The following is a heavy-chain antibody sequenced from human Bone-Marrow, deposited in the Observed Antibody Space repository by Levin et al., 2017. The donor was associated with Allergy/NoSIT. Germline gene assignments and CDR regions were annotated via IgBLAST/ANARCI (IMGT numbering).Heavy chain of an antibody. V-gene: IGHV4-30-2*01. CDR1: GGSMSSGGYS. J-gene: IGHJ4*02. Sequence: PSETLSLTCAVSGGSMSSGGYSWSWIRQPPGKGLEWIGYIYHSGSTDYNPSLKSRVTISVDRSKNQFSLKLSSVTAADTAVYYCAWSPYGDWPYFDYWGQGTLVTVSS. D-gene: IGHD4-17*01. CDR3: AWSPYGDWPYFDY. CDR2: IYHSGST.